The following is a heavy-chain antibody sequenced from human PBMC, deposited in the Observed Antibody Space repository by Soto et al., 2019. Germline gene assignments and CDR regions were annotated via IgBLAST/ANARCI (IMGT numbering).Heavy chain of an antibody. CDR3: ARRAIICNRHICYYYYMDV. J-gene: IGHJ6*03. D-gene: IGHD2-21*01. V-gene: IGHV3-23*01. CDR2: ISGSGANR. Sequence: EEQVLESGGGLVQPGGSLRLSSASSGFTFKTYVMSWGRQAPGKGLEWVSSISGSGANRYFADTVKGRFNISRDNSKNTLDLQMDSLRAEDTAIYYCARRAIICNRHICYYYYMDVWGKGTTVIVSS. CDR1: GFTFKTYV.